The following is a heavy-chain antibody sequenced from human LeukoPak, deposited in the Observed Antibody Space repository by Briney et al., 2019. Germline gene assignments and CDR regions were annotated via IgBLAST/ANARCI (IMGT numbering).Heavy chain of an antibody. CDR2: ISYDGSNK. V-gene: IGHV3-30-3*01. Sequence: PGGSLRLSCAASGFTFSSYAMHWVRQAPGKGLEWVAVISYDGSNKYYADSVKGRFTISRDNSKNTLYLQMNSLRAEDTAVYYCARDLGSGSYSPDAFDIWGQGTMVTVSS. CDR1: GFTFSSYA. D-gene: IGHD1-26*01. J-gene: IGHJ3*02. CDR3: ARDLGSGSYSPDAFDI.